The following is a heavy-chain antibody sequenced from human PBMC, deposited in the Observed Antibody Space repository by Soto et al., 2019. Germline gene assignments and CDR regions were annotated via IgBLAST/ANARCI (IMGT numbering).Heavy chain of an antibody. CDR3: ARDRSGWYDF. V-gene: IGHV1-18*01. CDR2: IRPHNGDT. CDR1: GYTFTTIR. D-gene: IGHD6-19*01. Sequence: QVQLVQSAAEVGKPGASXXXXXXASGYTFTTIRLXXVRQAPGQGLEWMGWIRPHNGDTQYAQKFQGRVTMTADTSTTTAYMEVRSLRPDDTAVFYCARDRSGWYDFWGQGTLVTVSS. J-gene: IGHJ5*01.